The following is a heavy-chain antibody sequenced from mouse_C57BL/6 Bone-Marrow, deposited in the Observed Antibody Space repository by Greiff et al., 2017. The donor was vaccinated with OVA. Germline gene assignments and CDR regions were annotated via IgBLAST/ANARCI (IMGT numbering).Heavy chain of an antibody. CDR3: ARRGGSYGYFDV. D-gene: IGHD1-1*01. J-gene: IGHJ1*03. CDR2: INPGSGGT. Sequence: LVESGAELVRPGTSVKVSCKASGYAFTNYLIEWVKQRPGQGLEWIGVINPGSGGTNYNEKFKGKATLTADKSSSTAYMQLSSLTSEDSAVYYCARRGGSYGYFDVWGTGTTVTVSS. V-gene: IGHV1-54*01. CDR1: GYAFTNYL.